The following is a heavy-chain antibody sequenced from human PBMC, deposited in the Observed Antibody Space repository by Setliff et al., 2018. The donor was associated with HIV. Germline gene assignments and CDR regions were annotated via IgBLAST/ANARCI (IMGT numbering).Heavy chain of an antibody. CDR3: ARGRGVIKEKPFDY. CDR2: ASYIGST. D-gene: IGHD3-10*01. J-gene: IGHJ4*01. V-gene: IGHV4-39*07. Sequence: SDTLSLTCTLSGGSINDPNCNWAWIRQSPGKGLEWIASASYIGSTYYSSLKSRAAISVDTSKNQFSLKLSSVTAADTAVYYCARGRGVIKEKPFDYWGHGTLVTVSS. CDR1: GGSINDPNCN.